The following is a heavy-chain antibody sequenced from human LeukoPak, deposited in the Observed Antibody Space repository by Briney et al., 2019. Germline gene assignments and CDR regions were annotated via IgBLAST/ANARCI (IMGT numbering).Heavy chain of an antibody. CDR1: GFTFITYA. J-gene: IGHJ4*02. V-gene: IGHV3-23*01. Sequence: GGSLRLSCAASGFTFITYAMSWVRQAPGKGLEWVSAISGSGGGTYYADSVKGRFTISRDNSKNTLYLQMNSLRAEDTAVYYCARAYVAAHFDYWGQGTLVTVSS. CDR3: ARAYVAAHFDY. CDR2: ISGSGGGT. D-gene: IGHD6-19*01.